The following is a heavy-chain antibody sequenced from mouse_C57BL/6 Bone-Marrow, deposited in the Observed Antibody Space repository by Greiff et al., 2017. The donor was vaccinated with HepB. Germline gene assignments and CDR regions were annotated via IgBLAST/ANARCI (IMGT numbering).Heavy chain of an antibody. J-gene: IGHJ2*01. Sequence: ESGPGLVKPSQSLSLTCSVTGYSITSGYYWNWIRQFPGNKLEWMGYISYDGSNNYNPSLKNRIPITRDTSKNQFFLKLNSVTTEDTATYYCARTLYLWGQGTTLTVSS. CDR3: ARTLYL. CDR2: ISYDGSN. CDR1: GYSITSGYY. D-gene: IGHD5-1*01. V-gene: IGHV3-6*01.